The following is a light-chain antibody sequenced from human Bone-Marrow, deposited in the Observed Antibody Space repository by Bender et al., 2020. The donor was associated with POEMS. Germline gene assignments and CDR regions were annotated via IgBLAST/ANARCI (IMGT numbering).Light chain of an antibody. J-gene: IGLJ3*02. V-gene: IGLV1-47*01. CDR1: SSNIGNNY. CDR2: RNS. Sequence: QSVLTQPLSASGTPGRRVIISCSGDSSNIGNNYVYWYPQFPGRAPKLLIYRNSQRPSGVADRFSGCRSGTSASLAISGVQSEEEADYYCAVWDDSLNGWVFGGGTKLTVL. CDR3: AVWDDSLNGWV.